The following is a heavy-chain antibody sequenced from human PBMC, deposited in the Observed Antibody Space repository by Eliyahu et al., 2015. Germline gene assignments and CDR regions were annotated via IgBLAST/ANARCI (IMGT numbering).Heavy chain of an antibody. D-gene: IGHD6-19*01. CDR3: ATTRGYSSGWFVYDAFDI. CDR2: IYYSGST. J-gene: IGHJ3*02. CDR1: GGSXSSSSYY. Sequence: QLQLQESGPGLVKPSETLSLTCTVSGGSXSSSSYYWGWIRQPPGKGLEWIGSIYYSGSTYYNPSLKSRVTISIDTSKNQFSLRLSSVTAADTSVYYCATTRGYSSGWFVYDAFDIWGQGTMITVSS. V-gene: IGHV4-39*01.